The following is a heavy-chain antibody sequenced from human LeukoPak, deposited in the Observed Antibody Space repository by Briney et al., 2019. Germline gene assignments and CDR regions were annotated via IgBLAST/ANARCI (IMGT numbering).Heavy chain of an antibody. CDR2: INPNSGGT. Sequence: ASVKVSCKASGYTFTGYYMHWVRQAPGQGLEWMGWINPNSGGTNYAQKFQGRVTMTRDTSISTAYMELSRLRSDDTAVYYCARGPRVEVATKIFDYWGQGTLVTVSS. V-gene: IGHV1-2*02. D-gene: IGHD5-24*01. J-gene: IGHJ4*02. CDR3: ARGPRVEVATKIFDY. CDR1: GYTFTGYY.